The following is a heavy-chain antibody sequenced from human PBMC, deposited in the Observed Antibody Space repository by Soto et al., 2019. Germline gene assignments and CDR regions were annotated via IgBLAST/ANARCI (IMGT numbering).Heavy chain of an antibody. J-gene: IGHJ4*02. CDR1: GYTFTRYG. CDR2: ITTDKGKT. V-gene: IGHV1-18*01. Sequence: QVQLVQSGAEVKKPGASVKVSCKTSGYTFTRYGISWVRQAPGQGLEWMGWITTDKGKTTYAQKCQSRVTMTTDTSVSTAYMELRSLRSDDTAVYYCAPRSPAFDVWGQRTLVTVSA. CDR3: APRSPAFDV.